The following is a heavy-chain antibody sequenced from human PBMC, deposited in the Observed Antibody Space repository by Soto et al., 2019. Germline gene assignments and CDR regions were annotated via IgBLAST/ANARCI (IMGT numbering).Heavy chain of an antibody. CDR3: TRMLFGMDV. CDR1: GFTFSNSW. J-gene: IGHJ6*02. D-gene: IGHD3-16*01. V-gene: IGHV3-7*03. Sequence: GSLRLSCAASGFTFSNSWMSWVRQAPGKGLEWVANIKEDGSEKDYVDPVKGRFTITRDNAKNSLYLQMNNLRAEDTAVYFCTRMLFGMDVWREVNTVTVCS. CDR2: IKEDGSEK.